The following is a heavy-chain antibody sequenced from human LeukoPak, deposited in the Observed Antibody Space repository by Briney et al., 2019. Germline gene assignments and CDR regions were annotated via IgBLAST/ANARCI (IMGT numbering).Heavy chain of an antibody. J-gene: IGHJ3*02. D-gene: IGHD4-17*01. Sequence: GRSLRLSCAASGFTFSSYVMHWVRQAPGKGLEWVAIISYDGSNEYYADSVKGRFTISRDNSKNTLYLQMNSLGAADTAVYYCARDTLLYADSPDAFDMWGQGTMVTVSS. V-gene: IGHV3-30*04. CDR1: GFTFSSYV. CDR2: ISYDGSNE. CDR3: ARDTLLYADSPDAFDM.